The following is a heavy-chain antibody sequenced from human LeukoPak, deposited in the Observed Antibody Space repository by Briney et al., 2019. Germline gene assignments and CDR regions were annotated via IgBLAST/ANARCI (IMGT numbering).Heavy chain of an antibody. Sequence: SETLSLTCTVSGGSISSYYWSWIRQPAGKGLEWIGRIYTSGSTNYNPSPKSRVTMSIDTSKNQSSLKLSSVTAADTAVYYCARGGQWLPDWYSDLWGRGTLVTVSS. V-gene: IGHV4-4*07. CDR3: ARGGQWLPDWYSDL. CDR1: GGSISSYY. CDR2: IYTSGST. J-gene: IGHJ2*01. D-gene: IGHD6-19*01.